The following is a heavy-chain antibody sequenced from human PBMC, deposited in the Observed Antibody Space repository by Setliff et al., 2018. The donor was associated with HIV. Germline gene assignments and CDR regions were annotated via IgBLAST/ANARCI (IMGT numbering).Heavy chain of an antibody. Sequence: SSETLSLTCAVYGGSFSGYYWSWIRQPPGKGLEWIGEINHSGSTNSNPSLKSRVTISVETSKNQFSLKLSSVTAADTAVYYCARGIPTLPVLLWFGESKNWFDPWGQGTLVTVSS. D-gene: IGHD3-10*01. CDR3: ARGIPTLPVLLWFGESKNWFDP. V-gene: IGHV4-34*01. CDR1: GGSFSGYY. J-gene: IGHJ5*02. CDR2: INHSGST.